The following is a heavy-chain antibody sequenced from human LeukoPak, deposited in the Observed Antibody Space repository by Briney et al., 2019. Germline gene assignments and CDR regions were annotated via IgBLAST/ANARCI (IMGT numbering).Heavy chain of an antibody. CDR1: GXTFSDYA. J-gene: IGHJ3*01. CDR3: ARDRFMVRGVMVGTFDL. V-gene: IGHV3-33*01. CDR2: IGYDGSNK. Sequence: GRSLRLSCAASGXTFSDYAVQWVRQAPGKGLEWVAVIGYDGSNKYDADSVKGRFTISRDNSKNMMYLQMNSLRAEDTAVYYCARDRFMVRGVMVGTFDLWGQGTMVTVSS. D-gene: IGHD3-10*01.